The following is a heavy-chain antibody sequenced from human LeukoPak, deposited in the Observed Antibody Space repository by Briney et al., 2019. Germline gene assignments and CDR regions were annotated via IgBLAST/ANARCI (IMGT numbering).Heavy chain of an antibody. CDR3: ARHQGNYGDYYYYMDV. Sequence: SETLSLTCTVSGGSISDSYYWGWIRQSPGKGLEWIGSIYYSGSTYYNPSLKSRVIVSVDTSKNQFSLRLSSVTAADTAVYYCARHQGNYGDYYYYMDVWGKGSTVTVSS. CDR1: GGSISDSYY. D-gene: IGHD4-17*01. J-gene: IGHJ6*03. CDR2: IYYSGST. V-gene: IGHV4-39*01.